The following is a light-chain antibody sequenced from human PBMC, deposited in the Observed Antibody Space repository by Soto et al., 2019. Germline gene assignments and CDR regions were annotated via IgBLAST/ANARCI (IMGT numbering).Light chain of an antibody. CDR2: DVN. J-gene: IGLJ1*01. CDR3: SSYTSSAPFYV. CDR1: TTDVDGYDY. V-gene: IGLV2-14*03. Sequence: QSVLTQPASVSGSPGQSLPISCNGVTTDVDGYDYVSWYQQHPGQAPQLLIYDVNSRPSGISYRFSGSKSGDTASLTISGLQAEDDADYYCSSYTSSAPFYVFGAGTKVTVL.